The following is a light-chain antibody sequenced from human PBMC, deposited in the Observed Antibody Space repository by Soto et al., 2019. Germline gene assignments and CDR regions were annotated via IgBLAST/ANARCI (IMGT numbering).Light chain of an antibody. CDR3: GTCDTNVVV. V-gene: IGLV4-60*02. CDR1: SGHSTYI. Sequence: QSVLTQSSSASASLGSSVKLTCTLSSGHSTYIIAWHQQQPGKAPRYLMKLEGSGSYNKGSGIPDRFSGSSSGADRYLTIASVQFEDEYDYYCGTCDTNVVVFGGGTKATVL. CDR2: LEGSGSY. J-gene: IGLJ2*01.